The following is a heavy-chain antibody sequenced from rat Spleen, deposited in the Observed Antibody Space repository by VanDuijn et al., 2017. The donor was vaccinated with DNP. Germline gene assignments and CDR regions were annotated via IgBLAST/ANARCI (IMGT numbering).Heavy chain of an antibody. V-gene: IGHV1-43*01. CDR1: GYIFTNYY. J-gene: IGHJ3*01. CDR3: ARGSRVWFAY. CDR2: IHTGSGGT. D-gene: IGHD1-11*01. Sequence: QVQLQQSGAELAKPGSSVTISCKASGYIFTNYYIGWIKQTTGQGLEYFGYIHTGSGGTNYHEKFKGKATLTVDKSSSTAFMQLSSLTPDDSAVYYCARGSRVWFAYWGQGTLVTVSS.